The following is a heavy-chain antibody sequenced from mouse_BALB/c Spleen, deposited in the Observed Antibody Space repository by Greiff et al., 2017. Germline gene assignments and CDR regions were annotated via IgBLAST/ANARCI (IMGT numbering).Heavy chain of an antibody. Sequence: EVQLQQSGPELVKPGASVKIPCKASGYTFTDYNMDWVKQSHGKSLEWIGDINPNNGGTIYNQKFKGKATLTVDKSSSTAYMELRSLTSEDTAVYYCAGGYDGRPWFAYWGQGTLVTVSA. V-gene: IGHV1-18*01. J-gene: IGHJ3*01. CDR1: GYTFTDYN. CDR2: INPNNGGT. CDR3: AGGYDGRPWFAY. D-gene: IGHD2-2*01.